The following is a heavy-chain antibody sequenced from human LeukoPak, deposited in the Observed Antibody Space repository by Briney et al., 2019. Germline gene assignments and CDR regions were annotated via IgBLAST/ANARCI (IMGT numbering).Heavy chain of an antibody. CDR1: GFTFSNYA. CDR3: AKQWIDC. J-gene: IGHJ4*02. V-gene: IGHV3-23*01. D-gene: IGHD6-19*01. CDR2: ISESGDTT. Sequence: GGSLRLSCAASGFTFSNYAMNWVRQAPGKGLEWVSSISESGDTTHYADSVKGRFTISRDNAQNTLYLQMNTLRAEDTALYYCAKQWIDCWGQGTLVTVSS.